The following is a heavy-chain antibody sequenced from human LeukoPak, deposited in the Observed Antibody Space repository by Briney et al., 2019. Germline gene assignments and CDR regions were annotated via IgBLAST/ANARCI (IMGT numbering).Heavy chain of an antibody. CDR3: AKEPPWSGYYDY. D-gene: IGHD3-3*01. J-gene: IGHJ4*02. Sequence: ETLSLTCTVSGGSISSYYWSWIRQPPGKGLEWVSAISGSGGSTYYADSVKGRFTISRDNSKNTLYLQMNSLRAEDTAVYYCAKEPPWSGYYDYWGQGTLVTVSS. CDR1: GGSISSYY. V-gene: IGHV3-23*01. CDR2: ISGSGGST.